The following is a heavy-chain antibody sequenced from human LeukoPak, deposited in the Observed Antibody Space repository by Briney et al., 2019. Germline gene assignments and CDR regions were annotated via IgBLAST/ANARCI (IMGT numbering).Heavy chain of an antibody. D-gene: IGHD6-13*01. Sequence: ASVKVSCKASSYTFITYGISWVRQSPGQGLEWMGWIGPNNGNTNYAQNLQGRVTMTTDTSTDTAYMELRSLRSDDTAVYYCATSIAAAGSFDYWGQGTLVTVSS. CDR3: ATSIAAAGSFDY. V-gene: IGHV1-18*01. CDR2: IGPNNGNT. CDR1: SYTFITYG. J-gene: IGHJ4*02.